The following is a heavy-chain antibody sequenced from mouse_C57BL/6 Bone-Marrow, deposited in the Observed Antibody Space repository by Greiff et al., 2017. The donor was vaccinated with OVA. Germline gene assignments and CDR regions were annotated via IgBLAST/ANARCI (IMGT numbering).Heavy chain of an antibody. J-gene: IGHJ2*01. CDR3: TMVTNGDFDY. CDR2: IDPENGDT. D-gene: IGHD2-2*01. Sequence: EVQLQQSGAELVRPGASVKLSCTASGFNIKDDYMHWVKQRPEQGLEWIGWIDPENGDTEYASKFQGKAAITADTSSNTAYLQLSSLTSEDTAVYYCTMVTNGDFDYWGQGTTLTVSS. V-gene: IGHV14-4*01. CDR1: GFNIKDDY.